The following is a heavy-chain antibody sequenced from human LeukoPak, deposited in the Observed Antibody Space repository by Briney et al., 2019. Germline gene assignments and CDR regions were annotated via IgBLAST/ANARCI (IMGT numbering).Heavy chain of an antibody. CDR3: ARRSVTIYYMDV. D-gene: IGHD4-11*01. CDR2: IYRYDT. J-gene: IGHJ6*03. V-gene: IGHV3-66*03. Sequence: GGSLRLSCTVSGFTVSSNSMRWVRQAPGKGLEWVSFIYRYDTHYSDSVKGRFTIPRDNSKNTLYLQMNSLRAEDTAVYYCARRSVTIYYMDVWGKGTTVTISS. CDR1: GFTVSSNS.